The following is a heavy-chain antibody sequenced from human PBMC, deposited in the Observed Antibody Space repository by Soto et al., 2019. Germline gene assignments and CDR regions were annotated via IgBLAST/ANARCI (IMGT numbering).Heavy chain of an antibody. D-gene: IGHD2-21*02. V-gene: IGHV3-15*07. J-gene: IGHJ4*02. Sequence: GGSLRLSCAASGFTFSNAWMNWVRQAPGKGLEWVGRIKSKTDGGTTDYAAPVKGRFTISRDDSKNTLYLQMNSLKTEDTAVYYCTTESPDCGGDCYSIYWGQGTLVTVSS. CDR3: TTESPDCGGDCYSIY. CDR1: GFTFSNAW. CDR2: IKSKTDGGTT.